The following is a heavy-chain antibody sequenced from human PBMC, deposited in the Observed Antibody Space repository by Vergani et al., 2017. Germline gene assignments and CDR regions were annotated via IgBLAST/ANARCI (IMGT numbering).Heavy chain of an antibody. Sequence: QLQLQESGSGLVKPSQTLSLICAVSGGSISSGCYSWSWIRQPPGKGLEWIGYIYHSGSTYYNPSLKSRVTISVDRSKNQFSLKLSSVTAADTAVYYCARGPPHYYGSGPPFDYWGQGTLVTVSS. V-gene: IGHV4-30-2*01. CDR1: GGSISSGCYS. CDR3: ARGPPHYYGSGPPFDY. D-gene: IGHD3-10*01. CDR2: IYHSGST. J-gene: IGHJ4*02.